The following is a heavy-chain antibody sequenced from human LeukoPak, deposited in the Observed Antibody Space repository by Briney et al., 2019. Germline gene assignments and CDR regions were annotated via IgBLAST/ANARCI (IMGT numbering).Heavy chain of an antibody. CDR3: ARRTGITIDY. V-gene: IGHV4-59*08. Sequence: SETLSLTCTVSGGSISSYYWSWIRQPPGKGLEWIGYIYYSGSTNYNPSLKSRVTISVDTSKNQFSLKLSSVTAADTAVYYCARRTGITIDYWGQGTLVTVSS. D-gene: IGHD3-10*01. J-gene: IGHJ4*02. CDR1: GGSISSYY. CDR2: IYYSGST.